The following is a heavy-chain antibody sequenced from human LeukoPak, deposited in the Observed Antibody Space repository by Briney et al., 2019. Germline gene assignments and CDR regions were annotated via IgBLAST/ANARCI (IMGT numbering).Heavy chain of an antibody. D-gene: IGHD3-22*01. J-gene: IGHJ4*02. V-gene: IGHV3-7*01. CDR1: GFTVSSNY. Sequence: GGSLRLSCAASGFTVSSNYMSWVRQAPGKGLEWVANVKQDGSEKYYVDSVKGRFTISRDNAKNSLYLQMNSLRAEDTAVYYCARDGYDSSGYYYGYWGQGTLVTVSS. CDR2: VKQDGSEK. CDR3: ARDGYDSSGYYYGY.